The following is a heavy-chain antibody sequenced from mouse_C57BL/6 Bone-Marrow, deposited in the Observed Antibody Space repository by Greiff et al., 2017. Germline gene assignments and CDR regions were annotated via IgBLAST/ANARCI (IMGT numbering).Heavy chain of an antibody. J-gene: IGHJ4*01. CDR1: GFTFSDYG. CDR2: ISNLAYSI. D-gene: IGHD4-1*01. CDR3: ARHDNWDAMDY. Sequence: DVKLVESGGGLVQPGGSLKLSCAASGFTFSDYGMAWVRQAPRKGPEWVAFISNLAYSIYYADTVTGRFTISRENAKNTLYLEMSSLRSEDTAMYYCARHDNWDAMDYWGQGTSVTVSS. V-gene: IGHV5-15*01.